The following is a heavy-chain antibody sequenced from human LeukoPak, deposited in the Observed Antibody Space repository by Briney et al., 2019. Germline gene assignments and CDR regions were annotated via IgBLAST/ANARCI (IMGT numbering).Heavy chain of an antibody. Sequence: SETLSLTCAVSGGSISGSSYFWGWIRQPPGKGLEWIGSIYYSGNTYYNPSLKSRVTISVDTSKNQFSLKLSSVTAADTAVYYCARGTGYWGQGTLVTVSS. V-gene: IGHV4-39*01. CDR1: GGSISGSSYF. CDR2: IYYSGNT. CDR3: ARGTGY. J-gene: IGHJ4*02.